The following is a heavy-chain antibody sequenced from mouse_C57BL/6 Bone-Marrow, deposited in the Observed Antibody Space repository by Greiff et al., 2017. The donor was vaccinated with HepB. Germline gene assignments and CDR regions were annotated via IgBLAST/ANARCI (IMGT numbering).Heavy chain of an antibody. CDR1: GYSFTDYN. V-gene: IGHV1-39*01. Sequence: EVKLVESGPELVKPGASVKISCKASGYSFTDYNMNWVKQSNGKSLEWIGVINPNYGTTSYNQKFKGKATLTVDQSSSTAYMQLNSLTSEDSAVYYCARSPFITTVVASGYWGQGTTLTVSS. D-gene: IGHD1-1*01. CDR3: ARSPFITTVVASGY. J-gene: IGHJ2*01. CDR2: INPNYGTT.